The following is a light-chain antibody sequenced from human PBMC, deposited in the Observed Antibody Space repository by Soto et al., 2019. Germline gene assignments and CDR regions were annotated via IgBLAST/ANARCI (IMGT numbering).Light chain of an antibody. Sequence: DIQMTQSPSSLSASVGDRVTITCRASQSISSYLNWYRQKPGKAPKLLIYAASSLQSGVPSRFSGSGSGTDFTLTISSLQPEDFANHYCQQSYSTLLYTFGQGTKV. CDR1: QSISSY. V-gene: IGKV1-39*01. J-gene: IGKJ2*01. CDR2: AAS. CDR3: QQSYSTLLYT.